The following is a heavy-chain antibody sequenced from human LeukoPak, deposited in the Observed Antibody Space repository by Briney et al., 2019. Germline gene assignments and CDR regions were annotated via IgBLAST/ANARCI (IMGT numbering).Heavy chain of an antibody. Sequence: GGSLRLSCAASGFTFSSYAMHWVRQAPGKGLEWVAVISYDGSNKYYADSVKGRFTISRDNSKNTLYLQMNSLGAEDTAVYYCARDGYGDYDLPYYYYMDVWGKGTTVTVSS. CDR2: ISYDGSNK. CDR1: GFTFSSYA. D-gene: IGHD4-17*01. J-gene: IGHJ6*03. CDR3: ARDGYGDYDLPYYYYMDV. V-gene: IGHV3-30*04.